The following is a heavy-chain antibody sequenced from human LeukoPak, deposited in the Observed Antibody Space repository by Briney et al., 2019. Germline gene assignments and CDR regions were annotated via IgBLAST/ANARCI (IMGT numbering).Heavy chain of an antibody. CDR1: GFTFSSYS. V-gene: IGHV3-23*01. J-gene: IGHJ1*01. Sequence: PGGSLRLSCAASGFTFSSYSMNWARQAPGKGLEWVSTISGSGDGTYYADSVKGRFTISRDNSKNTVYLQMNSLRADDTAVYYCAKDLDDSSGFYSYHHWGQGTLVTVSS. CDR3: AKDLDDSSGFYSYHH. CDR2: ISGSGDGT. D-gene: IGHD3-22*01.